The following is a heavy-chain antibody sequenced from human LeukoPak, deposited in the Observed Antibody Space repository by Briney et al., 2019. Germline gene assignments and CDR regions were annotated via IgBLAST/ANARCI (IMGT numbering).Heavy chain of an antibody. CDR3: ARDDPRWGTSGDY. J-gene: IGHJ4*02. Sequence: NPGRSLRLSCVASGFTFSAYTMNWVRQAPGKGLEWVSFISSSSTYIYYADSLKGRFTISRDNAKNSLYLQMNSLRAEDTALYYCARDDPRWGTSGDYWGQGTLVTVSS. CDR1: GFTFSAYT. D-gene: IGHD7-27*01. CDR2: ISSSSTYI. V-gene: IGHV3-21*01.